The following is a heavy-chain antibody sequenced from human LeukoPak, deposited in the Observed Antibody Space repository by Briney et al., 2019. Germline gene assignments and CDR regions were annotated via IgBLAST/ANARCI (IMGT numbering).Heavy chain of an antibody. V-gene: IGHV3-74*01. Sequence: PGGSLRLSCAASGFTFSGYYMHWVRQAPGKGLVWVSRIKSDGSTTNYADSVKGRFTISRDNVKNTLYPQMNSLRAEDTAVYYRVRVAPLDNSGPTWGQGTLVTVSS. CDR3: VRVAPLDNSGPT. CDR1: GFTFSGYY. CDR2: IKSDGSTT. D-gene: IGHD3-22*01. J-gene: IGHJ5*02.